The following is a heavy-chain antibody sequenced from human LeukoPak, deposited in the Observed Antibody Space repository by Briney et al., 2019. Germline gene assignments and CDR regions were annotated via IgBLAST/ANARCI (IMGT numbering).Heavy chain of an antibody. CDR2: IIPILGIA. J-gene: IGHJ4*02. D-gene: IGHD6-19*01. CDR1: GGTFSSYA. Sequence: GASVKVSCKASGGTFSSYAISWVRQAPGQGLEWMGRIIPILGIANYAQKFQGRVTITADKSTSTAYMELTSLRYEDTAVYYCARDEAVAAPLDYWGQGSLVTVSS. V-gene: IGHV1-69*04. CDR3: ARDEAVAAPLDY.